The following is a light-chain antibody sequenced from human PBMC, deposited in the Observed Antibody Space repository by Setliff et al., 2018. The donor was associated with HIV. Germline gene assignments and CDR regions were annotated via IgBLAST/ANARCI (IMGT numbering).Light chain of an antibody. Sequence: QSALTQPASVSGSPGQSITISCTGTSSDVGGYSYVSWYQQHPGKAPKLIIYEVRNRPSGVSNRFSGSKSGNTASLTISGLQSEDEGDYYCAPWDDTLNAWVFGGGTKVTVL. CDR2: EVR. J-gene: IGLJ3*02. V-gene: IGLV2-14*03. CDR3: APWDDTLNAWV. CDR1: SSDVGGYSY.